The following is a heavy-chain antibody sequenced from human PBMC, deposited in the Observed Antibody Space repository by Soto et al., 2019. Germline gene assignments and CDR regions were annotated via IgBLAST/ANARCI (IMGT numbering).Heavy chain of an antibody. CDR1: GGSVSSGSYY. V-gene: IGHV4-61*01. CDR3: VRGYDFWSGYYGYYYHYGMDV. D-gene: IGHD3-3*01. J-gene: IGHJ6*02. Sequence: SETLSLTCTVSGGSVSSGSYYWSWIRQPPGKGLEWIGYIYYSGSTNYNPSLKSRVTISVDTSKNQFSLKLSSVTAADTAVYYCVRGYDFWSGYYGYYYHYGMDVWGQGTTVTVSS. CDR2: IYYSGST.